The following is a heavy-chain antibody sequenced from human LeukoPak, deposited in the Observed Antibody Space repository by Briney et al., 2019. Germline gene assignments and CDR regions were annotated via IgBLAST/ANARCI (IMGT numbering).Heavy chain of an antibody. J-gene: IGHJ3*02. CDR3: ARGCPTITMIVVVITRAYAFDI. CDR1: GGSFSGYY. D-gene: IGHD3-22*01. Sequence: SETLSLTCAVYGGSFSGYYWSWIRQPPGKGLEWIGEINHSGSTNYNPSLKSRVTISVDTSKNQFSLKLSSVTAADTAVYYCARGCPTITMIVVVITRAYAFDIWGQGTMVTVS. CDR2: INHSGST. V-gene: IGHV4-34*01.